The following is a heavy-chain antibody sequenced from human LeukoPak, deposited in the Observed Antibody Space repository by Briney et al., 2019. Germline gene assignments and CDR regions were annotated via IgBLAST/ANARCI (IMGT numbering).Heavy chain of an antibody. V-gene: IGHV4-4*07. CDR1: GSSISSYY. CDR2: IYTSGST. Sequence: SETLSLTCTVSGSSISSYYWSWIRQPAGKGLEWIGRIYTSGSTNYNPSLKSRVTMSVDTSKNQFSLRLSSVTAADTAVYYCARDRYYYDSSGYYWLFDYWGQGTLVTVSS. CDR3: ARDRYYYDSSGYYWLFDY. J-gene: IGHJ4*02. D-gene: IGHD3-22*01.